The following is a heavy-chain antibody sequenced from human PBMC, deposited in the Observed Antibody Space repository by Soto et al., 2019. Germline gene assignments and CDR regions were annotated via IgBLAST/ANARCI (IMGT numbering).Heavy chain of an antibody. V-gene: IGHV3-30*04. J-gene: IGHJ6*03. CDR1: EFTFSSYA. CDR3: ARYIHRWSFQDRLDV. Sequence: GGSLRLSCSASEFTFSSYAMHWVRQSPVRGLEWVALISFDGKNEYYADSVKGRFTIARDNSRNMVYLEMNGLRPDDTATYFCARYIHRWSFQDRLDVCGNGTTGTVAS. D-gene: IGHD1-26*01. CDR2: ISFDGKNE.